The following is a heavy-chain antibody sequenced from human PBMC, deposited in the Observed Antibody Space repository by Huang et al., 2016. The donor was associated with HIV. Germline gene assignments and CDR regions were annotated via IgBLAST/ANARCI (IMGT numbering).Heavy chain of an antibody. CDR1: GFNFNNYD. Sequence: EVQLLESGGGLVQPGGSLRLSCSASGFNFNNYDMNWVRQGPGKGMDGVSTIIGNGGSTYYADSGKGRFTISRDNSKNTLYLHMNSLRVEDTAVYYCAKGIKSSGSYYFDYWGQGTLVTVSS. CDR3: AKGIKSSGSYYFDY. CDR2: IIGNGGST. D-gene: IGHD3-10*01. J-gene: IGHJ4*02. V-gene: IGHV3-23*01.